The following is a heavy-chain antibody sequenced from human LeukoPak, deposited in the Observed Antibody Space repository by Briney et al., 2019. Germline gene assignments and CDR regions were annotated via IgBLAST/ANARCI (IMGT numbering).Heavy chain of an antibody. Sequence: ASVKVSCKASGGTFSSYAISWVRQAPGQGLEWMGGIIPIFGTANYAQKFQGRVTITTDESTSTAYMELSSLRSEDTAVYYCARGAAAAVKYNWLDPWGQGTLVTVSS. J-gene: IGHJ5*02. CDR1: GGTFSSYA. D-gene: IGHD6-13*01. V-gene: IGHV1-69*05. CDR3: ARGAAAAVKYNWLDP. CDR2: IIPIFGTA.